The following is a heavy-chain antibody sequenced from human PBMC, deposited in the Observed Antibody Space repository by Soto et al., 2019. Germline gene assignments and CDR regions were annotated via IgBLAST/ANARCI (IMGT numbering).Heavy chain of an antibody. J-gene: IGHJ3*02. CDR2: ISAYNGNT. V-gene: IGHV1-18*01. CDR3: ARDDLSVVPSAIDI. D-gene: IGHD2-2*01. CDR1: GDTFGTSG. Sequence: QVQLVQSGAEMKKPGASVRVSCKTSGDTFGTSGFHWVRQAPGQGLEWMGWISAYNGNTYYIQKLQGRVTMTTDTSTSTAYMELRSLKSHDTAVYFCARDDLSVVPSAIDIWGQGTMVTVSS.